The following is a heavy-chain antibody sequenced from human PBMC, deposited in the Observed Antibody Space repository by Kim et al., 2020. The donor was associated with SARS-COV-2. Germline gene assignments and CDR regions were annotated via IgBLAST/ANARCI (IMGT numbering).Heavy chain of an antibody. V-gene: IGHV4-31*03. J-gene: IGHJ6*02. CDR2: IYYSGST. CDR1: GGSISSGSYY. CDR3: ASGKISDYYYGMDV. D-gene: IGHD3-3*02. Sequence: SETLSLTCTVSGGSISSGSYYWSWIRQHPGKGLEWIGYIYYSGSTYDNPSLKSRVTISVDTSKNQFSLKLSSVTAADTAVYYCASGKISDYYYGMDVWGQGTTVTVAS.